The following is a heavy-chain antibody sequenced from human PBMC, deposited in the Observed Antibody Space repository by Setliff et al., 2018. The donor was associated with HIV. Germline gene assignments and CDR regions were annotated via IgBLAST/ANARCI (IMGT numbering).Heavy chain of an antibody. D-gene: IGHD1-26*01. J-gene: IGHJ4*02. Sequence: ASVKVSCKASGYTFTSYDINWVRQAAGQGLEWMGWMEPNSGNTGCAQKFQGRVTMTRNTSISTAYMELSGLRSEDTAVYYCARYYSGWDLLPFDTWGQGTPVTVSS. CDR3: ARYYSGWDLLPFDT. V-gene: IGHV1-8*02. CDR1: GYTFTSYD. CDR2: MEPNSGNT.